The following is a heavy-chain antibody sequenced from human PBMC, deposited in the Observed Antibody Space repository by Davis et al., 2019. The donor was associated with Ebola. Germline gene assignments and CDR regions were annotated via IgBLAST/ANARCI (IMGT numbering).Heavy chain of an antibody. CDR3: ARGLLWFGELPTRWFDP. J-gene: IGHJ5*02. V-gene: IGHV4-59*12. D-gene: IGHD3-10*01. CDR2: IYYSGST. Sequence: SETLSLTCTVSGGSISSYYWRWIRQPPGTGLEWIGYIYYSGSTNYNPSLNSRVTISVDTSKNQFSLKLSSVTAADTAVYYCARGLLWFGELPTRWFDPWGQGTLVTVSS. CDR1: GGSISSYY.